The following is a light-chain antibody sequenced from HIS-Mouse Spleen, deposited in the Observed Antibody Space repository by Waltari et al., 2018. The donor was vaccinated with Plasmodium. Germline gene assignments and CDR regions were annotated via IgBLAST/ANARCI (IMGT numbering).Light chain of an antibody. CDR2: KDS. Sequence: SYELTQPPSVSVSPGQTARITCSGDALPKQYAYCYQQKPGQAPLLVIYKDSERPSGIPERFSGASSGTTVTLTISGVQAEDEADYYCQSADSSGTDQVFGGGTKLTVL. J-gene: IGLJ2*01. CDR1: ALPKQY. V-gene: IGLV3-25*03. CDR3: QSADSSGTDQV.